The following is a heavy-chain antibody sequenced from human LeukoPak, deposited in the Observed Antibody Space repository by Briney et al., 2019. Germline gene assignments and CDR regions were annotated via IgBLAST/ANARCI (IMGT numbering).Heavy chain of an antibody. J-gene: IGHJ6*03. Sequence: PSETLSLTCTVSGGSISSSSYYWGWIRQPPGKGLEWIGSIYYSGSTYYNPSLKSRVTISVDTSKNQFSLKVSSVTAADTAVYYCARVHRYYYYYMDVWGKGTTVTVSS. CDR1: GGSISSSSYY. V-gene: IGHV4-39*07. CDR3: ARVHRYYYYYMDV. CDR2: IYYSGST.